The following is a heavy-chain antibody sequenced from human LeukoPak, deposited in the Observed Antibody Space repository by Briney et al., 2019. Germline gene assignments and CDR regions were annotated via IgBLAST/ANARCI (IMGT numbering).Heavy chain of an antibody. CDR1: GYTFTSYC. D-gene: IGHD6-19*01. Sequence: ASVKVSCKASGYTFTSYCMHWVRQAPGQGLEWMGIINPSGGSTSYAQKFQGRVTMTRDMSTSTDYMELSSLRAEDTAVYYCAKALSRSRSIAVAGYACGFDYWGQGTLVTVSS. CDR2: INPSGGST. J-gene: IGHJ4*02. CDR3: AKALSRSRSIAVAGYACGFDY. V-gene: IGHV1-46*01.